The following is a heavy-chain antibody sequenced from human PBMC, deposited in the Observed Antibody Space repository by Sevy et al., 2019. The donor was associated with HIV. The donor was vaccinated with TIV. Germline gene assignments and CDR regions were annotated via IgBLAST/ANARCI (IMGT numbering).Heavy chain of an antibody. CDR1: GFTFSSYS. CDR3: ASRYGDYYYYYGMDV. Sequence: GGSLRLSCAASGFTFSSYSMNWVRQAPGKGLEWVSSISSSSSYKYYGDSVKGRFTISRDNAKNSLYLQMNSLRAEDTAVYYCASRYGDYYYYYGMDVWGQGTTVTVSS. D-gene: IGHD4-17*01. J-gene: IGHJ6*02. CDR2: ISSSSSYK. V-gene: IGHV3-21*01.